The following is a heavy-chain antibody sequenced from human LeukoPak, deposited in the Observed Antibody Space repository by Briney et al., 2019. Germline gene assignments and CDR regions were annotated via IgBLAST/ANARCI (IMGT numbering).Heavy chain of an antibody. CDR1: GFTFTGYY. V-gene: IGHV1-2*02. D-gene: IGHD4-23*01. CDR2: VNPNSGGT. CDR3: ARDTYGGNWSLGF. J-gene: IGHJ4*02. Sequence: ASVKVSCKASGFTFTGYYIHWVRQAPGQGHEWMGWVNPNSGGTKYAQKFQGRVSMTSDTSISTAYMELSRLTSDDTAVYYCARDTYGGNWSLGFWGQGTLVTVSS.